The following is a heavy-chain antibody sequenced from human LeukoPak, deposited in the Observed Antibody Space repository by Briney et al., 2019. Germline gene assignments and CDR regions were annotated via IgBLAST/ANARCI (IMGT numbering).Heavy chain of an antibody. CDR3: ARGGSRGYSYGRRYYYYYMDV. CDR2: INPNSGGT. Sequence: ASVKVSCKASGYTFTGYYMHWVRQAPGQGLEWMGWINPNSGGTNYAQKFQGRVTMTRDTSISTAYMELSRLRSDDTAVYYCARGGSRGYSYGRRYYYYYMDVWGKGTTVTVSS. D-gene: IGHD5-18*01. J-gene: IGHJ6*03. CDR1: GYTFTGYY. V-gene: IGHV1-2*02.